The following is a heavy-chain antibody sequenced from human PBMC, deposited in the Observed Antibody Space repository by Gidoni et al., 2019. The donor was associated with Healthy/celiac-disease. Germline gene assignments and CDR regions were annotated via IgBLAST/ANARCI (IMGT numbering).Heavy chain of an antibody. D-gene: IGHD6-13*01. CDR3: AGGIAAAGIDY. J-gene: IGHJ4*02. Sequence: QVQLQESGPGLVKPSETLSLTCTVSGGSISSYYWSWIRQPPGKGLEWIGYIYYSGSTNYNPSLKSRVTISVDTSKNQFSLKLSSVTAADTAVYYCAGGIAAAGIDYWGQGTLVTVSS. CDR2: IYYSGST. V-gene: IGHV4-59*01. CDR1: GGSISSYY.